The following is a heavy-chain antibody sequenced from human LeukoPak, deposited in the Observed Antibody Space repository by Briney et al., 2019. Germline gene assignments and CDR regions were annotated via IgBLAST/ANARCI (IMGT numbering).Heavy chain of an antibody. V-gene: IGHV3-23*01. CDR2: ISGSGGST. CDR1: GFTFSSYA. Sequence: GGSLRLSCAASGFTFSSYAMSWVRQAPGKGLEWVSAISGSGGSTYHADSVKGRFTISRDNSKNTLYLQMNTLRADDTAVYYCAKGPYGDYYFDYWGQGTLVTVSS. D-gene: IGHD4-17*01. J-gene: IGHJ4*02. CDR3: AKGPYGDYYFDY.